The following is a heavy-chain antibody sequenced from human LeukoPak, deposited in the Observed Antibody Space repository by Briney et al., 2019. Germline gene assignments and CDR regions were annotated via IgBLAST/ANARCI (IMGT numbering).Heavy chain of an antibody. D-gene: IGHD6-13*01. CDR3: ARRIAAAGTGNWFDP. V-gene: IGHV4-59*01. J-gene: IGHJ5*02. CDR2: IYYSGST. Sequence: SETLSLTCTVSGSSISSYYWSWIRQPPGKGLERIGYIYYSGSTNYNPSLKSRVTISVDTSKNQFSLKLSSVTAADTAVYYCARRIAAAGTGNWFDPWGQGTLVTVSS. CDR1: GSSISSYY.